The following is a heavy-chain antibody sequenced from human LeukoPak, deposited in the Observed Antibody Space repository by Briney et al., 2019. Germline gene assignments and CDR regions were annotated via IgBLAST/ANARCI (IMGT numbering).Heavy chain of an antibody. CDR1: GGSISSGSYY. D-gene: IGHD2-15*01. V-gene: IGHV4-61*02. Sequence: SETLSLTCTVSGGSISSGSYYWSWIRQPAGKGLEWIGRIYTTGSTNYNPSLKSRLTISVDTSKNQFSLKLSSVTAADTAVYYCARDCSGGSCYSGSDYWGQGTLVTVSS. CDR3: ARDCSGGSCYSGSDY. CDR2: IYTTGST. J-gene: IGHJ4*02.